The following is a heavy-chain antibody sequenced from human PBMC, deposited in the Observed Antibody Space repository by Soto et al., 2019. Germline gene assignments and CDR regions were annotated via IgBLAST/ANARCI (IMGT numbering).Heavy chain of an antibody. V-gene: IGHV4-59*08. J-gene: IGHJ4*02. CDR2: IYYSGST. CDR1: GGSISSYY. CDR3: AGLSPFFDY. Sequence: PSETLSLTCTVSGGSISSYYWSWIRQPPGKGLEWIGYIYYSGSTNYNPSLKSRVTISVDTSKNQFSLKLSSVTAADTAVYYCAGLSPFFDYWGQGTLVTVSS.